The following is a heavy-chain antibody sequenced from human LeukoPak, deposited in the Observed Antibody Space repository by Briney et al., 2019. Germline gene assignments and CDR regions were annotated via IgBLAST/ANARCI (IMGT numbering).Heavy chain of an antibody. CDR3: ARDRGYSYGVDY. CDR1: SGSIFNSNW. CDR2: IFHSGST. V-gene: IGHV4-4*02. D-gene: IGHD5-18*01. J-gene: IGHJ4*02. Sequence: SGTLSLTCSVSSGSIFNSNWWSWVRQPPGKGLEWIGQIFHSGSTSYSPSLKSRVTISVDTSKNQFSLKLSSVTAADTAVYYCARDRGYSYGVDYWGQGTLVTVSS.